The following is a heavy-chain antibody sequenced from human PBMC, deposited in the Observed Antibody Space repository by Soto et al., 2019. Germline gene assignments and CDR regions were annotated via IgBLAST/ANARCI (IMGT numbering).Heavy chain of an antibody. V-gene: IGHV3-15*07. CDR3: TTEGGLVVGIDY. CDR2: MKSKTDGGTT. D-gene: IGHD3-22*01. CDR1: GFTFSNAW. J-gene: IGHJ4*02. Sequence: EVQLVESGGGLVKPGGSLRLSCAASGFTFSNAWMNGVRQAPGKGLEWVGRMKSKTDGGTTDYAAPVKGRFTISRADSKNTLYLQMNSLKTEDTAVYYCTTEGGLVVGIDYWGQGTLVTVSS.